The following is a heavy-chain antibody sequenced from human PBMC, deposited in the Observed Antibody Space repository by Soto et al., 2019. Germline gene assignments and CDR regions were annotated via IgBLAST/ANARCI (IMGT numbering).Heavy chain of an antibody. CDR1: GGTFSSYA. D-gene: IGHD1-26*01. J-gene: IGHJ4*02. Sequence: VKVSCKASGGTFSSYAISWVRQAPGQGLEWMGGIIPIFGTANYAQKFQGRVTITADESTSTAYMELSSLRSEDTAVYYCARETPQFGSGSYPINWGQGTLVTVSS. CDR3: ARETPQFGSGSYPIN. V-gene: IGHV1-69*13. CDR2: IIPIFGTA.